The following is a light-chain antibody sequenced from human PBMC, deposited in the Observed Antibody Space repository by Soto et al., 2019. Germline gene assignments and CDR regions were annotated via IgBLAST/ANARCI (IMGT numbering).Light chain of an antibody. CDR1: SSDVGGYNY. V-gene: IGLV2-14*01. Sequence: QSALTQPASVSGSPGQSITISCTGTSSDVGGYNYVSWYQQHPGKAPKLMIYDVSNWPSGVSNRFSGSKSGNTASLTISGLQAEDEAHYYCSSQAVSSTLVFGGGTKVTVL. CDR3: SSQAVSSTLV. CDR2: DVS. J-gene: IGLJ2*01.